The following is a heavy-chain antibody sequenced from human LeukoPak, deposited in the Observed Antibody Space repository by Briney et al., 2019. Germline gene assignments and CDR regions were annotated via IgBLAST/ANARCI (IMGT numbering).Heavy chain of an antibody. D-gene: IGHD3-9*01. Sequence: GGSLRLSCAASGFTVSSNYMSWVRQAPGKGLEWVSVIYSGGSTYYADSVKGRFTISRDNSKNTLYLQMNSLRAEDTAIYFCAKSSPPPLRYWGQGTLVTVSS. CDR3: AKSSPPPLRY. V-gene: IGHV3-53*01. CDR1: GFTVSSNY. CDR2: IYSGGST. J-gene: IGHJ4*02.